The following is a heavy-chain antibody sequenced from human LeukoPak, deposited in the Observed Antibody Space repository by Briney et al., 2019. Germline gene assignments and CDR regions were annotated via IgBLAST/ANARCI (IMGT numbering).Heavy chain of an antibody. D-gene: IGHD5-18*01. CDR3: ARGGYSYGYMVYFDY. V-gene: IGHV1-18*01. CDR1: GYTFSIYG. J-gene: IGHJ4*02. CDR2: ISAYNGNT. Sequence: GASVKVSCKASGYTFSIYGVSWVRQAPGQGLEGVAWISAYNGNTNYAQKFQGRVTMTTDTSTTTAYMELRSLRSDDTAVYYCARGGYSYGYMVYFDYWGQGTLVTVSS.